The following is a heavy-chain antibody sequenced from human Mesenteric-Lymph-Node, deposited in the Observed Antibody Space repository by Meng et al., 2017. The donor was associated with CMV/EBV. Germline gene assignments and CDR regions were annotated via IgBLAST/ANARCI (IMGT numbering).Heavy chain of an antibody. J-gene: IGHJ4*02. CDR2: IYYSGST. D-gene: IGHD2-2*02. Sequence: SETLSLTCTVSGGSISSSSYYWGWIRQPPGKGLEWSGSIYYSGSTYYNPSLKSRVTISVDTSKKQFSLKLSSVTAADTAVYYCARQGDFAAIDYWGQGTLVTVSS. CDR3: ARQGDFAAIDY. V-gene: IGHV4-39*01. CDR1: GGSISSSSYY.